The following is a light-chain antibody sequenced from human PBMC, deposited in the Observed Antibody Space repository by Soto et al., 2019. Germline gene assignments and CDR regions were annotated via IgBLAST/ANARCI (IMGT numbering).Light chain of an antibody. CDR1: SSDVGGYNS. V-gene: IGLV2-8*01. CDR2: DVT. CDR3: SSHAGSSSLV. Sequence: QSALTQPPSASGSPGQSVTISCTGTSSDVGGYNSVSWYQQHPGKGPKLMLYDVTKRPSGVPDRFSGSKSGNTAYLTVSGLQAEDEADYYCSSHAGSSSLVFGGGTKVTVL. J-gene: IGLJ2*01.